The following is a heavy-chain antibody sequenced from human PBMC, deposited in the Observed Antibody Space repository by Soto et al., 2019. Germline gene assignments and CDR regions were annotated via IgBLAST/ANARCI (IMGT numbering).Heavy chain of an antibody. CDR3: AKVFYYDSSGYYYGHDAFDI. CDR2: ISYDGSKK. V-gene: IGHV3-30*18. CDR1: GFTFTSYG. J-gene: IGHJ3*02. D-gene: IGHD3-22*01. Sequence: QVQLVESGGGVVQPGRSLRLSCAASGFTFTSYGLHWVRQAPGKGLEWVAVISYDGSKKDYADSVKGRFTISRDNSKKTLYLQMNSLRDEDTAVYYCAKVFYYDSSGYYYGHDAFDIWGQGTMVTVSS.